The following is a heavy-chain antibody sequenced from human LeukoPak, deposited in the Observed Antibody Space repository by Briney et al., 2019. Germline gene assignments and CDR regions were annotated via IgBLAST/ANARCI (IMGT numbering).Heavy chain of an antibody. J-gene: IGHJ4*02. V-gene: IGHV3-30*04. CDR1: GFTFSSYA. Sequence: GTSLSLSYAASGFTFSSYAMHWVRQAPGKGLEGVAVVSYDGSNKYYADSVKGRFTISRDNSKNTLCLQMNSLRAEDTAVYYCAKAPGWYGDYFDYWGQGTLVTVSS. D-gene: IGHD6-19*01. CDR3: AKAPGWYGDYFDY. CDR2: VSYDGSNK.